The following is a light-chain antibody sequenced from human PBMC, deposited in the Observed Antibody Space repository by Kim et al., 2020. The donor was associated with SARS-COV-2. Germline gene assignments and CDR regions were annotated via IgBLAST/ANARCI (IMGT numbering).Light chain of an antibody. CDR3: QQYGSSPAT. Sequence: EIVLTQSPGTLSLSPGERATLSCRASQSVSSSYLAWYQQKPGQAPRLLIYGASSRATGIPDRFSGSGSGTDFTLSISRLEPEDFAVYYCQQYGSSPATFGQGTTLEI. J-gene: IGKJ2*01. V-gene: IGKV3-20*01. CDR2: GAS. CDR1: QSVSSSY.